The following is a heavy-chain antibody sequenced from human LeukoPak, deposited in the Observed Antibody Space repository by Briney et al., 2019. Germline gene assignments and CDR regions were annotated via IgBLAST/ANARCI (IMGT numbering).Heavy chain of an antibody. CDR3: ARQGPYGDYGQFDY. D-gene: IGHD4-17*01. CDR2: ISSSSSYI. Sequence: GGSLRLSCAASGFTFSSYAMSWVAQAPGKGLEWVSSISSSSSYIYYADSVKGRFTISRDNAKNSLYLQMNSLRAEDTAVYYCARQGPYGDYGQFDYWGQGTLVTVSS. V-gene: IGHV3-21*01. CDR1: GFTFSSYA. J-gene: IGHJ4*02.